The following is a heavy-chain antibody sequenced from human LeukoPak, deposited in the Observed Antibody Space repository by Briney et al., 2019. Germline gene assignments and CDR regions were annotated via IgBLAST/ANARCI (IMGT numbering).Heavy chain of an antibody. D-gene: IGHD3-9*01. CDR2: ISSSSSTI. Sequence: GGSLRLSCAASGFTFSSYSMNWVRQAPGKGLEWVSYISSSSSTIYYADSVKGRFTISRDNSKNTLYLQMNSLRAEDTAVYYCARERYFDWLGAFDIWGQGTMVTVSS. J-gene: IGHJ3*02. CDR3: ARERYFDWLGAFDI. CDR1: GFTFSSYS. V-gene: IGHV3-48*01.